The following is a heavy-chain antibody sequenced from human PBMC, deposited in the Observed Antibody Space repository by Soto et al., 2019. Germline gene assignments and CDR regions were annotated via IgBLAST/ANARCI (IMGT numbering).Heavy chain of an antibody. CDR3: AKAHVVVVADRVYYYGMDV. D-gene: IGHD2-15*01. V-gene: IGHV3-23*01. CDR2: ISVICGGT. J-gene: IGHJ6*02. CDR1: GCTFSSDA. Sequence: GGSLRLSCAASGCTFSSDAMSWVRHAPGKGLEWVSAISVICGGTYYADSVNGRLTIIRDNSKNTLYLQMNSLRAEDTAVYYCAKAHVVVVADRVYYYGMDVWGQGTTVTVSS.